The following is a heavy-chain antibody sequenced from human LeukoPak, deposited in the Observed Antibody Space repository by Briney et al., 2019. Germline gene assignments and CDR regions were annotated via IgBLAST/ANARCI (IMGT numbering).Heavy chain of an antibody. J-gene: IGHJ5*02. Sequence: ASVKVSCKASGYTFTGYSIYWVRQTPGQKLEWMGWINPKTGTANSAQKFQGRVTMTRDTSISTAYMELSRLRSDDTAVYYCARGDIADSTNWFDPWGQGTLVTVSS. CDR3: ARGDIADSTNWFDP. D-gene: IGHD5-12*01. V-gene: IGHV1-2*02. CDR2: INPKTGTA. CDR1: GYTFTGYS.